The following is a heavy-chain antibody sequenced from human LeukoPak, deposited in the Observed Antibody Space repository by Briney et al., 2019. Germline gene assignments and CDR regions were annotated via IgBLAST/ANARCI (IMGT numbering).Heavy chain of an antibody. Sequence: PGASPRLSCAASGFTFSSYAMSWVRQAPGKGLEWVSAISGSGGSTYYADSVKGRFTISRDNSKNTLYLQMNSLRAEDTAVYYCAAMWELPSSFDYWGQGTLVTVSS. CDR3: AAMWELPSSFDY. D-gene: IGHD1-26*01. CDR1: GFTFSSYA. J-gene: IGHJ4*02. CDR2: ISGSGGST. V-gene: IGHV3-23*01.